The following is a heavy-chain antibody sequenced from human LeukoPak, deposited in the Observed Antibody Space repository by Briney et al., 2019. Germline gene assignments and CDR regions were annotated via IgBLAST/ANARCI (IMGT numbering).Heavy chain of an antibody. CDR3: ASPNSGFDGVSMDYY. CDR1: GLMFSAFA. CDR2: IFSDEKTA. D-gene: IGHD5-12*01. V-gene: IGHV3-30*04. J-gene: IGHJ4*02. Sequence: GNSLRLSCEASGLMFSAFAMTWGRQAPGKGLEWVAVIFSDEKTARYADSVKGRFTISRDNSKNRLFLQMDSLRPDDTATYYCASPNSGFDGVSMDYYWGQGTMVTVSP.